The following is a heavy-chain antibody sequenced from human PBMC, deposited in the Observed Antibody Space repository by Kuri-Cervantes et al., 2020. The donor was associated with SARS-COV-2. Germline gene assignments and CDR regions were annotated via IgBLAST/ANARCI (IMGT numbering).Heavy chain of an antibody. D-gene: IGHD3-3*01. Sequence: GSLRLSCAVYGGSFSGYYWSWIRQPPGKGLEWIGEINHSGSTNYNPSLKSRVTISVDTSKNLFSLKLSSVTAADTAVYYCARGRSRITIFGVVISGVGYYFDYWGQGTLVTVSS. J-gene: IGHJ4*02. V-gene: IGHV4-34*01. CDR3: ARGRSRITIFGVVISGVGYYFDY. CDR1: GGSFSGYY. CDR2: INHSGST.